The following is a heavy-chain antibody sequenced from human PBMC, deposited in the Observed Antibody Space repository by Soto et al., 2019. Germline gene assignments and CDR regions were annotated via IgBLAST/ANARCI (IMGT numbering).Heavy chain of an antibody. CDR1: GITFTNAW. V-gene: IGHV3-15*01. CDR3: TTDPGDYEDF. D-gene: IGHD4-17*01. Sequence: EVQLVESGGDLVKPGGCLRLSCAASGITFTNAWMSWVRQAPGKGLEWVGRIKNRADGGAADYAASVRGRFAISRDDSKNTLFLQMNSLEAEDTAVYYCTTDPGDYEDFWGQGPLVTVSS. CDR2: IKNRADGGAA. J-gene: IGHJ4*02.